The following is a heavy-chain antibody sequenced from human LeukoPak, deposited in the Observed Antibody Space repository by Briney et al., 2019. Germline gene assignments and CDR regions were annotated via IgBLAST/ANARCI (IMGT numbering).Heavy chain of an antibody. D-gene: IGHD5-18*01. CDR1: GFTFGSYS. V-gene: IGHV3-48*01. CDR2: ISSSSSTI. CDR3: ARGGYSYGYRDDYYYYMDV. J-gene: IGHJ6*03. Sequence: GGSLRLSCAASGFTFGSYSMNWVRQAPGKGLEWVSYISSSSSTIYYADSVKGRFTISRDNAKNSLYLQMNSLRAEDTAVYYCARGGYSYGYRDDYYYYMDVWGKGTTVTVSS.